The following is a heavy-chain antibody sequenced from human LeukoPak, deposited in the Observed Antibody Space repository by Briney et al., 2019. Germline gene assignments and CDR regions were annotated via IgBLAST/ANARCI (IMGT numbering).Heavy chain of an antibody. Sequence: PGGSLRLSCAASGFTFSSYAMHWVRQAPGKGLEWVAVISYDGSNKYYADSVKGRFTISRDNSKNTLYLQMNSLRAEDTAVYYCAKDAVPLSGSYSYYYYYYMDVWGKGTTVTISS. CDR2: ISYDGSNK. V-gene: IGHV3-30*04. D-gene: IGHD3-10*01. J-gene: IGHJ6*03. CDR1: GFTFSSYA. CDR3: AKDAVPLSGSYSYYYYYYMDV.